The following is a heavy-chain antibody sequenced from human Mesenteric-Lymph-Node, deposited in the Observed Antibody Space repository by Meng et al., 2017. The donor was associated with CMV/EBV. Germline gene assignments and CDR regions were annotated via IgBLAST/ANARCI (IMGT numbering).Heavy chain of an antibody. J-gene: IGHJ4*02. Sequence: GGSLRLSCASSGLTFRTFWMSWFRQAPGKGLEWVAHIKQDGSEKYYVDSVKGRFTISRDNTENSLFLQMNTLRAEDTAVYYCATTSGSSYWGQGALVTVSS. CDR2: IKQDGSEK. CDR1: GLTFRTFW. CDR3: ATTSGSSY. V-gene: IGHV3-7*01. D-gene: IGHD6-6*01.